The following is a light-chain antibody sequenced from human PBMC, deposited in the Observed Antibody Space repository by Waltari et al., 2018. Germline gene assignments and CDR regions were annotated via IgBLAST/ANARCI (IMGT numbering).Light chain of an antibody. Sequence: DIVMTQSPDSLAVSLGERATINCKSSHSSSNEDSLAWYQQKPGQPPKLLIYRASTRESGVPDRFSGSGSGTDFTLTITSVQAEDVVVYYCLQCYNTPYTFGQGTRLEIK. CDR2: RAS. CDR3: LQCYNTPYT. V-gene: IGKV4-1*01. CDR1: HSSSNEDS. J-gene: IGKJ2*01.